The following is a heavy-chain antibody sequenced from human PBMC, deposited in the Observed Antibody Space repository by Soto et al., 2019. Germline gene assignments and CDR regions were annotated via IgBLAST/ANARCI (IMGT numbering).Heavy chain of an antibody. V-gene: IGHV3-30-3*01. CDR1: GFTFSTSA. CDR3: ARDSYSSGYLCSPRD. Sequence: PGGSLRLSCAASGFTFSTSAMHWVRQAPGKGLEWMTVISYDGSKSHYADSVKGRFTISRDNSKNTLYLQMNSLRADDTALYYCARDSYSSGYLCSPRDWGQGTLVTVSS. D-gene: IGHD5-18*01. CDR2: ISYDGSKS. J-gene: IGHJ4*02.